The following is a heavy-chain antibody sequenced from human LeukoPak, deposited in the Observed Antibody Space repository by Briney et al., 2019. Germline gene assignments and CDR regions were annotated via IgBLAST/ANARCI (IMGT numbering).Heavy chain of an antibody. CDR3: ARGDCSSTSCHGDDY. J-gene: IGHJ4*02. Sequence: SETLSLTCAVYGGSLSGSYWSWIRQPPGKGLEWIGEINHSGSTNYNPSLKSRVTISVDTSKNQFSLKLSSVTAADTAVYYCARGDCSSTSCHGDDYWGQGTLVTVSS. V-gene: IGHV4-34*01. D-gene: IGHD2-2*01. CDR1: GGSLSGSY. CDR2: INHSGST.